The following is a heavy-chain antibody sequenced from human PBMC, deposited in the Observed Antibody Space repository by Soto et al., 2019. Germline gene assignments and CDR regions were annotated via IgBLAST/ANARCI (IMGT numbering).Heavy chain of an antibody. CDR2: IYYSGST. D-gene: IGHD3-10*01. CDR1: GGSISSYY. Sequence: SETLSLTCTVSGGSISSYYWSWIRQPPGKGLEWIGYIYYSGSTNYNPSLKSRITISVDTSKNQFSLKLSSVTAADTAVYYCARDRSGFDPWGQGTLVTVSS. CDR3: ARDRSGFDP. V-gene: IGHV4-59*01. J-gene: IGHJ5*02.